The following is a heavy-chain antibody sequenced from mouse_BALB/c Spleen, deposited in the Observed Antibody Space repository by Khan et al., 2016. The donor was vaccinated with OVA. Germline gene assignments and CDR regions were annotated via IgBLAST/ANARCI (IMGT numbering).Heavy chain of an antibody. J-gene: IGHJ1*01. Sequence: VRLQQSGPELVKPGASVRMSCKASGYTFTDYYMKWMKQSHGKSLVWIGDINPNNGDTFYNQKFKGKATLTVDKSSSTAYMQLNSLTSEDSAVYYCARGLFDVWGAGTTVTVSS. CDR1: GYTFTDYY. CDR3: ARGLFDV. V-gene: IGHV1-26*01. CDR2: INPNNGDT.